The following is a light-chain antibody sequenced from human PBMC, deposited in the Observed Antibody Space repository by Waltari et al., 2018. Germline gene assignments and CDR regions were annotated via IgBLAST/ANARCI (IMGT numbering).Light chain of an antibody. J-gene: IGLJ1*01. V-gene: IGLV2-14*01. Sequence: QSALTQPASVSGSPGQSITISCTGTSSDVGGYDFVPWYQQHPGKAPKLIIYEVSNRPSGFSHRFFGSKSGSTASLTISGLQAEDEADYYCSSYTSGSIVVFGTGTKVTVL. CDR3: SSYTSGSIVV. CDR1: SSDVGGYDF. CDR2: EVS.